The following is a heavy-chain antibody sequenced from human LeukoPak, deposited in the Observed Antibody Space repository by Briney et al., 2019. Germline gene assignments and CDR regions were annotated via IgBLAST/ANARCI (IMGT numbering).Heavy chain of an antibody. D-gene: IGHD6-13*01. CDR3: ARDLPPYGTIAAAGTDWFDP. J-gene: IGHJ5*02. V-gene: IGHV1-18*01. CDR1: GYTFTSYG. Sequence: GASVKVSCKASGYTFTSYGISWVRQAPGQGLEWMGWISAYNGNTNYAQKLQGRVTMTTDTSTSTAYMELRSLRSDDTAVYYCARDLPPYGTIAAAGTDWFDPWGQGTLVTVSS. CDR2: ISAYNGNT.